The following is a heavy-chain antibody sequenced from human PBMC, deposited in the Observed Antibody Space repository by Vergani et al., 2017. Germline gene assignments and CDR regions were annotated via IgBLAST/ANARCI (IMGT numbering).Heavy chain of an antibody. CDR1: GFPFSTYA. Sequence: EVQLLESGGSLKQPGGSVRLSCAASGFPFSTYAMHWVRQAPGKGLEWVSALTGGGGSTYYAVSFKGRFIISRDKSRDTLYLQMNSLRPEDTATYYCVKDAGSYENFFDSWGQGTLVTVSS. CDR3: VKDAGSYENFFDS. V-gene: IGHV3-23*01. J-gene: IGHJ4*02. D-gene: IGHD1-26*01. CDR2: LTGGGGST.